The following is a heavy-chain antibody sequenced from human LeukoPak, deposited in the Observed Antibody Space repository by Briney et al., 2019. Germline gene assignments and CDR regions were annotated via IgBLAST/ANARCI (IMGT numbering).Heavy chain of an antibody. D-gene: IGHD2-2*01. CDR3: ARDAFPEIPAAKMPMDY. CDR1: GFTFSSYS. CDR2: ISSSSSTI. J-gene: IGHJ4*02. Sequence: GGSLRLSCAASGFTFSSYSMNWVRQAPGKGLEWVSYISSSSSTIYYADSVKGRFTISRDNAKNSLYPQMNSLRAEDTAVYYWARDAFPEIPAAKMPMDYWGQGTLVTVSS. V-gene: IGHV3-48*01.